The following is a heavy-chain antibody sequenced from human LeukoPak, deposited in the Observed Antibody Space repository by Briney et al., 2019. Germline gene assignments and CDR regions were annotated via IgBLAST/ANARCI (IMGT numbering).Heavy chain of an antibody. CDR1: GFTFSDYY. CDR2: ISSSSSYT. V-gene: IGHV3-11*06. J-gene: IGHJ6*04. CDR3: ARDFPNYDILTGYSYYYYGMDV. Sequence: GGSRRLSCAASGFTFSDYYMSWIRQAPGKGLEWVSYISSSSSYTNYADSVKGRFTISRDNAKNSLYLQMNSLRAEDTAVYYCARDFPNYDILTGYSYYYYGMDVWGKGTTVTVSS. D-gene: IGHD3-9*01.